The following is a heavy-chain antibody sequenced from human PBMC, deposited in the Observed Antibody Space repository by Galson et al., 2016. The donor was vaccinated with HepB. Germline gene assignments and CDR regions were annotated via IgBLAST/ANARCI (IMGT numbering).Heavy chain of an antibody. CDR3: ARVLFGSGSYWCLDV. CDR2: ISWNSGSI. V-gene: IGHV3-9*01. D-gene: IGHD3-10*01. J-gene: IGHJ6*02. CDR1: GFTFGDYA. Sequence: SLRLSCAASGFTFGDYAMHWVRQAPGKGLEWVSGISWNSGSIGYADSVKGRFTLTRDNAKNSLYLQMNSLRDEDTAVYFCARVLFGSGSYWCLDVWGQGTTVTVSS.